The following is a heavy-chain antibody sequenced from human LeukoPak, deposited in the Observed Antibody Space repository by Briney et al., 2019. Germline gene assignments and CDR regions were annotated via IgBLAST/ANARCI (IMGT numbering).Heavy chain of an antibody. CDR2: IYYSGNT. Sequence: PSETLSLTCTVSGVSISSSNSYWGWIRQPPGKGLEWIGSIYYSGNTYYNASLKSQVSTSIDTSKNQFSLKLTSVTAADTAVYYCARQTGSGLFILPGGQGTLVTVSS. CDR3: ARQTGSGLFILP. J-gene: IGHJ4*02. V-gene: IGHV4-39*01. D-gene: IGHD3/OR15-3a*01. CDR1: GVSISSSNSY.